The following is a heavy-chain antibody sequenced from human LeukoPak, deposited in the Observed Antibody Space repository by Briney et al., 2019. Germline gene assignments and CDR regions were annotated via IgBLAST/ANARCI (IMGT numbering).Heavy chain of an antibody. D-gene: IGHD6-19*01. CDR1: GDSITGSSYH. J-gene: IGHJ4*02. V-gene: IGHV4-39*07. CDR3: ARRIAVAGSFDY. CDR2: INHSGST. Sequence: SETLSLTCTVSGDSITGSSYHWGWIRQPPGKGLEWIGEINHSGSTNYNPSLKSRVTISVDTSKNQFSLKLSSVTAADTAVYYCARRIAVAGSFDYWGQGTLVTVSS.